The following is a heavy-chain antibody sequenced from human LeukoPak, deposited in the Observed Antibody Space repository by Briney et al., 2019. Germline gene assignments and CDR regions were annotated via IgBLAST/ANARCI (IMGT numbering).Heavy chain of an antibody. D-gene: IGHD1-26*01. CDR3: ARFRKLLPRAAGDY. CDR2: INHSGST. Sequence: KPSETLSLTCAVYGGSFSGYYWSWIRQPPGKGLEWIGEINHSGSTNYNPSLKSRVTISVDTSKNQYSLKLSSVTAADTAVYYCARFRKLLPRAAGDYWGQGTLVTVSS. CDR1: GGSFSGYY. J-gene: IGHJ4*02. V-gene: IGHV4-34*01.